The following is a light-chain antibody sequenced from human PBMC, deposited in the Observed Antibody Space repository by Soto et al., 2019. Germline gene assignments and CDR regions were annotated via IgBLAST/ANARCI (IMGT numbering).Light chain of an antibody. Sequence: QSVLTQPASVSGSPGQSITISCSGTSSDVGEYDYVSWYQQYPGKAPKLLIYDVNNRPSGISSRFSASKSGNTASLTISGLHTEDEADYFCSSYTTSSTLVFGGGTKVTVL. CDR1: SSDVGEYDY. V-gene: IGLV2-14*03. CDR3: SSYTTSSTLV. CDR2: DVN. J-gene: IGLJ3*02.